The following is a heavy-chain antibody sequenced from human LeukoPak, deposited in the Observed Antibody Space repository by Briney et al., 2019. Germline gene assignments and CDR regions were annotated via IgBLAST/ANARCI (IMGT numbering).Heavy chain of an antibody. Sequence: GGSLRLSCAASGFTVSSNYMNWVRQAPGKGLEGVSVIYGGGNIYYADSVKGRFTISRDNSKNTLYLQMNSLRAEDTAVYYCARGAGYNYPYYFDYWGQGTLVTVSS. CDR2: IYGGGNI. CDR1: GFTVSSNY. CDR3: ARGAGYNYPYYFDY. D-gene: IGHD5-24*01. V-gene: IGHV3-53*01. J-gene: IGHJ4*02.